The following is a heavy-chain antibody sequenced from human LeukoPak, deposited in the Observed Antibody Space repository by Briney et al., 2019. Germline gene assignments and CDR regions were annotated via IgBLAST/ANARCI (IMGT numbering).Heavy chain of an antibody. D-gene: IGHD1/OR15-1a*01. CDR3: ARGITGTLLYYYYYMDV. Sequence: ASVKVSCKASGYTFTTYDINWVRQATGQGPEWMGWMNPNSGNTGYAQKFQGRVTFTRNTSISTAYMELSSLRSEDTAVYYCARGITGTLLYYYYYMDVWGKGTTVTISS. J-gene: IGHJ6*03. V-gene: IGHV1-8*03. CDR1: GYTFTTYD. CDR2: MNPNSGNT.